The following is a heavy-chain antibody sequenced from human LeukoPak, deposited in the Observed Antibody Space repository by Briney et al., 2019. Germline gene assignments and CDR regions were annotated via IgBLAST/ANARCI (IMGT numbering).Heavy chain of an antibody. V-gene: IGHV6-1*01. D-gene: IGHD1-26*01. CDR1: GDSVSSNSAA. CDR2: TYYRSKWYT. Sequence: SQTLSLTCAISGDSVSSNSAAWNWLRQSPSRGLEWLGRTYYRSKWYTYFPLFMQGRIAIDPDTSKHQFSLRLNSVTPEDTAMYYCARAETYSGRIFDFWGQGALVTVSS. CDR3: ARAETYSGRIFDF. J-gene: IGHJ4*02.